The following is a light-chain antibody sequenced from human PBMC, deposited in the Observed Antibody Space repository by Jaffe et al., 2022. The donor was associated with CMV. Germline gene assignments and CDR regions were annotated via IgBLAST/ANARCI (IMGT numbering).Light chain of an antibody. CDR1: ILRSSY. V-gene: IGLV3-19*01. CDR2: GKT. Sequence: SSELTQDPAVSVALGQTVRITCQGDILRSSYASWYQQKPGQAPLLVIYGKTNRPSGIPDRFSGSSSGNTASLTITGAQAEDEADYYCNSRDSTGNHLRVFGGGTKLTVL. J-gene: IGLJ3*02. CDR3: NSRDSTGNHLRV.